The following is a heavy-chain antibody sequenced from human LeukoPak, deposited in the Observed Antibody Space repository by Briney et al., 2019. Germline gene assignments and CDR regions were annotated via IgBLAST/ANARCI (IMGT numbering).Heavy chain of an antibody. J-gene: IGHJ6*02. CDR1: GYTFTSYG. CDR2: ISADNGNT. V-gene: IGHV1-18*01. D-gene: IGHD6-19*01. CDR3: ARTAAGGSSVFYYHGMGV. Sequence: ASVKVSCKASGYTFTSYGLSWVRQAPGQGLEWMGWISADNGNTKYAQKLQGRVSMTTDTSTSTAYMELRSLRSDDTAVYYCARTAAGGSSVFYYHGMGVWGQGTTVTVSS.